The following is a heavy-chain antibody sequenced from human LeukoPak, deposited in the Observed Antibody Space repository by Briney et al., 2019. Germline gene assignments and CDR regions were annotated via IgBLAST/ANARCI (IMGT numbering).Heavy chain of an antibody. J-gene: IGHJ4*02. V-gene: IGHV3-53*01. D-gene: IGHD2-2*01. CDR2: IDIGGNT. Sequence: GGSLRLSCAASGFTVSSNYMTWVRQAPGKGREWVLVIDIGGNTYYADSVKGRFTISKDTSTTTLYLQMTSLRAEDTAVYYCATDTPGSQYANWGQGTLVTVSS. CDR1: GFTVSSNY. CDR3: ATDTPGSQYAN.